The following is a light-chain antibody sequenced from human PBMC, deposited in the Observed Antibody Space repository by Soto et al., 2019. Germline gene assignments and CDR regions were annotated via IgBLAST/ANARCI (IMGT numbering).Light chain of an antibody. CDR3: QQYNNWPRT. J-gene: IGKJ1*01. CDR1: QGVINK. CDR2: DAS. V-gene: IGKV3D-15*01. Sequence: EVVMTQSPGTLSVSPGERVSLSCRSRQGVINKLAWYQQKPGQAPSLLIFDASTGVTGIPTRFNGSGSGTEFTLTISSLRSADFAVYYCQQYNNWPRTFGQGTKVEIK.